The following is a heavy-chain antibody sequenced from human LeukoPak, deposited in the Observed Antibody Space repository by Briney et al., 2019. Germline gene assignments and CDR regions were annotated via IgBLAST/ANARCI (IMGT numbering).Heavy chain of an antibody. Sequence: ESGGSLRLSCAASGFTFSDHYMDWVRQAPGKGLEWVGRIRSKANTYTTEYAASVKGRFTISRDDSKNSLYLQMNSLKTEDTAVYYCATALFCTNGVCWDMAVWGKGTTVTVSS. J-gene: IGHJ6*03. CDR3: ATALFCTNGVCWDMAV. CDR2: IRSKANTYTT. D-gene: IGHD2-8*01. V-gene: IGHV3-72*01. CDR1: GFTFSDHY.